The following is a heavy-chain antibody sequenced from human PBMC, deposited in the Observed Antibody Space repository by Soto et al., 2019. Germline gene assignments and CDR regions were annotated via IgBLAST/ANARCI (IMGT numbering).Heavy chain of an antibody. CDR2: ISSNGGST. CDR3: VKDRQYGSGWYYFDY. Sequence: PGGSLRLSCSASGFTFSSYTMHWVRQAPGKGLEYVSSISSNGGSTSYADSLKVRFTISRDNSKNSLYLQMSSLRAEDTAVYYCVKDRQYGSGWYYFDYWGQGTLVTVSS. D-gene: IGHD6-19*01. CDR1: GFTFSSYT. J-gene: IGHJ4*02. V-gene: IGHV3-64D*06.